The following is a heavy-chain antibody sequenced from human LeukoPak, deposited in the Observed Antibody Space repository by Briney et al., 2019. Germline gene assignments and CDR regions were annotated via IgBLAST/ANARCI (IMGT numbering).Heavy chain of an antibody. CDR2: ISGSGGRT. J-gene: IGHJ6*03. CDR1: GFTFSSYA. V-gene: IGHV3-23*01. D-gene: IGHD2-2*01. Sequence: PGGSLRLSCAASGFTFSSYAMSWVRQAPGKGPEWVSAISGSGGRTDYADSVKGRFTISRDNSKNTLYLQLNSLRAEDTAVYYCAKEGSTTRYYYYYMDVWGKGTTVIVSS. CDR3: AKEGSTTRYYYYYMDV.